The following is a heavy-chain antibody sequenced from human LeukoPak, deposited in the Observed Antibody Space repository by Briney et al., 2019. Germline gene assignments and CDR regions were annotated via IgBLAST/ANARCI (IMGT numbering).Heavy chain of an antibody. Sequence: GASVKVSCKASGYPFTSYAMYWVRQAPGQRLEWMGWINADNGDTSYSQKLQGRVTMTGDTSASTTYMELSSLRSEDTAVYYCASDAFDIWGQGTMVTVSS. J-gene: IGHJ3*02. V-gene: IGHV1-3*01. CDR2: INADNGDT. CDR3: ASDAFDI. CDR1: GYPFTSYA.